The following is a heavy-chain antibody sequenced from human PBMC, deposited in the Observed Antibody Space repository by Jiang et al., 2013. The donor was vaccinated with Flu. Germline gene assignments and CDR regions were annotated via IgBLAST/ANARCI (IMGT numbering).Heavy chain of an antibody. D-gene: IGHD1-1*01. CDR1: GFTFPNYV. CDR2: ISYLETHK. Sequence: VQLLESGGGVVQPGRSLRLSCAASGFTFPNYVMHWVRQAPGKGLEWVAVISYLETHKYYADSVKGRFTISRDNSKNTLYLQMNSLRTEDTAVYYCARGSRITGHRGFYWGQGNLVTVSS. CDR3: ARGSRITGHRGFY. V-gene: IGHV3-30*04. J-gene: IGHJ4*02.